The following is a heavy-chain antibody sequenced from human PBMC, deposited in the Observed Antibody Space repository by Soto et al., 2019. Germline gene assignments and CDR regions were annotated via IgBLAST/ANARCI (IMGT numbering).Heavy chain of an antibody. CDR1: GFTFSDYY. D-gene: IGHD1-1*01. CDR3: ASLATGTNESDY. Sequence: PGGSLRLSCAASGFTFSDYYMSWIRQAPGKGLEWVSYISSSSYTNYADSVKGRFTISRDNAKNSLYLQMNSLRAEDTAVYYCASLATGTNESDYWGQGTLVTVSS. V-gene: IGHV3-11*06. J-gene: IGHJ4*02. CDR2: ISSSSYT.